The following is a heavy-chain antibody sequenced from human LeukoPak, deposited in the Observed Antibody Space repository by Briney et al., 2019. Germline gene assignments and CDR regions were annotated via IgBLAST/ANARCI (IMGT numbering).Heavy chain of an antibody. D-gene: IGHD1-26*01. V-gene: IGHV3-53*01. CDR1: GFTVTTLS. J-gene: IGHJ4*02. Sequence: GGSLRLSSAASGFTVTTLSMNWVRQAPGKGLEWVSVIYSGGGTHYTDSVKGRFTISRDNSKNTLYLQMNNLRAEDTALYYCARVQVVGPTAYFDYWGQGTLVTVAS. CDR2: IYSGGGT. CDR3: ARVQVVGPTAYFDY.